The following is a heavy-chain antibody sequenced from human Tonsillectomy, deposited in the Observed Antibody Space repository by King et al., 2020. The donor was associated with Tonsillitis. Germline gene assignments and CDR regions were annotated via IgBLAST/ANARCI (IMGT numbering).Heavy chain of an antibody. CDR1: GASISTNNW. CDR3: ARVLYRGEASV. Sequence: QLQESGPGLVKPSGTLSLTCAVSGASISTNNWWSWVRQPPGKGLEWIGEIYHSGSINYNPSLKSRVTMSVDTSKNQFSLKMSSVTAADTAVYFCARVLYRGEASVCGQGTLVTVSA. CDR2: IYHSGSI. J-gene: IGHJ4*02. V-gene: IGHV4-4*02. D-gene: IGHD3-10*01.